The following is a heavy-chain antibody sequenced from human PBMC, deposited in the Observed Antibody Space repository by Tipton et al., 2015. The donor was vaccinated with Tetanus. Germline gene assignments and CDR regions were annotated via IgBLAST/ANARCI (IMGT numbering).Heavy chain of an antibody. V-gene: IGHV5-51*01. CDR1: GYTFTIYW. Sequence: QSGAEVKKPGESLKISCKGSGYTFTIYWIAWVRQMPGKGLEWMGIIYPGDSDTRYSPSLQGQVTISADKSISTAYLQWSSLKASDTAMYYCARWVPGIVVAGGYYLDYWGQGTLVTVSS. CDR3: ARWVPGIVVAGGYYLDY. D-gene: IGHD6-19*01. CDR2: IYPGDSDT. J-gene: IGHJ4*02.